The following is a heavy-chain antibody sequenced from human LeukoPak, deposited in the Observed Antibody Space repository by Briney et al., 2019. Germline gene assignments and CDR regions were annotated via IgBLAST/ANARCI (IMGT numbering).Heavy chain of an antibody. CDR2: IYRGGDT. CDR3: ASHAASGSYFFDS. D-gene: IGHD1-26*01. V-gene: IGHV3-53*01. Sequence: PGGSLRLSCAASGFTVTDTDVSWVRQAPGKGLQWVSVIYRGGDTPYVDSVMGRFTTSRDSSKNMVYLQLNSLRAEDKAVYYCASHAASGSYFFDSWGQGTLVTVSS. J-gene: IGHJ4*02. CDR1: GFTVTDTD.